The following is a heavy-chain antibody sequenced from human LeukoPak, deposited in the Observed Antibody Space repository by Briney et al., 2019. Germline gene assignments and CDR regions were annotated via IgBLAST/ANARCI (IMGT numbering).Heavy chain of an antibody. Sequence: PSETLSLTCTVSGGSISSGGYYWSWIRQHPGKGLEWIGYIYYSGSTYYNPSLKSRVTISVDTSKYQFSLKLSSVAAADTAVYYCASVRYFDWLIDYWGQGTLVTVSS. V-gene: IGHV4-31*03. CDR3: ASVRYFDWLIDY. J-gene: IGHJ4*02. CDR2: IYYSGST. D-gene: IGHD3-9*01. CDR1: GGSISSGGYY.